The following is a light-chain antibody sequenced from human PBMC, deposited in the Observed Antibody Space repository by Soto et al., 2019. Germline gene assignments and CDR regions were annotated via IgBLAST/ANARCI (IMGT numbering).Light chain of an antibody. CDR2: EVT. CDR3: SSYTTSSTLWV. V-gene: IGLV2-14*01. CDR1: SSDVGAYYY. Sequence: QSVLTQPASVSGSPGQSITISCTGASSDVGAYYYVSWYQHYPGKAPKLMIYEVTNRPSGVSNRFSGSKSGNTASLTISGLQAKGEADYYCSSYTTSSTLWVFGTGTKVTVL. J-gene: IGLJ1*01.